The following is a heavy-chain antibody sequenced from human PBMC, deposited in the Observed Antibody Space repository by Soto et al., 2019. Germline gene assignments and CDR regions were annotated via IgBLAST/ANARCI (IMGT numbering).Heavy chain of an antibody. CDR3: ARSIVVTRPLYLDY. CDR2: ISGSGGST. J-gene: IGHJ4*02. CDR1: GFTFSSYA. D-gene: IGHD3-22*01. Sequence: GGSLRLSCAASGFTFSSYAMSWVRQAPGKGLEWVSAISGSGGSTYYADSVKGRFSISRDNSKNTLYLQMNSLRAEDTAVYYCARSIVVTRPLYLDYWGLGTLVTVSS. V-gene: IGHV3-23*01.